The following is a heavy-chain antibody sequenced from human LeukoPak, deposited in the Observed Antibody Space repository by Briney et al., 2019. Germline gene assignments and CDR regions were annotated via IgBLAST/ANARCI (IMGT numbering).Heavy chain of an antibody. D-gene: IGHD3-3*01. CDR3: ARVPGFGVVTDFDY. J-gene: IGHJ4*02. V-gene: IGHV4-59*12. CDR2: IYHSGST. Sequence: SETLSLTCTVSGGSISTYYWNWIRQPPGKGLEWIGYIYHSGSTNYNPSLKSRVTISVDTSKNQFSLKLSSVTAADTAVYYCARVPGFGVVTDFDYWGQGTLVTVSS. CDR1: GGSISTYY.